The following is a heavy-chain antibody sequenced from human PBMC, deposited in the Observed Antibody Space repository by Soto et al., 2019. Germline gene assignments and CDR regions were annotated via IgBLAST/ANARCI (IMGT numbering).Heavy chain of an antibody. CDR3: ATYRGGGRYLWFDP. V-gene: IGHV5-51*01. Sequence: GESLKISCKGSENTFSSYWIAWVRQLPGKGLECMGIIYPDDSDTRYSPSFQGQVTISADKSITTAYLEWSSLKASDTAMYYCATYRGGGRYLWFDPCGQGTQVSVSS. CDR2: IYPDDSDT. D-gene: IGHD2-15*01. J-gene: IGHJ5*02. CDR1: ENTFSSYW.